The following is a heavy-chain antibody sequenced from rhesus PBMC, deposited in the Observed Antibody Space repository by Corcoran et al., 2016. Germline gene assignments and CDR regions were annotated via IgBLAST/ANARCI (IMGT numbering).Heavy chain of an antibody. D-gene: IGHD6-13*01. CDR3: ARDHPYSSWSFDC. J-gene: IGHJ4*01. V-gene: IGHV3-14*01. CDR1: GFTFSSYW. CDR2: INSAGSST. Sequence: EVQLVESGGGLATPGGSLRLSCAASGFTFSSYWMHWVRQAPGKGLEWISAINSAGSSTYYADSVKGRFTISRENAKNTLYLQMDSLRAEDTAVYYCARDHPYSSWSFDCWGQGVLVTVSS.